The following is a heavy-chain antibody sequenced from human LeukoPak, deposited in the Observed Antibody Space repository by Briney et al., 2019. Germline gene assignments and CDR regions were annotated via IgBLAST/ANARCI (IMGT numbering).Heavy chain of an antibody. CDR2: INPNSGGT. D-gene: IGHD4-23*01. V-gene: IGHV1-2*02. Sequence: GASVKVSCKASGYTFTGYYMHWVRQAPGQGLEWMGWINPNSGGTNYAQKLQGRVTMTRDTSISTAYMELSRLRSDDTAVYYCARGLRGLTPGGNDYWGQGTLVTVSS. CDR3: ARGLRGLTPGGNDY. CDR1: GYTFTGYY. J-gene: IGHJ4*02.